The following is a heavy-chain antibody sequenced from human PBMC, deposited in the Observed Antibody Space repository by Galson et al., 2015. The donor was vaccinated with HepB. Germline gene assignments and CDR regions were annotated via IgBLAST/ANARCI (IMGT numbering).Heavy chain of an antibody. D-gene: IGHD5-18*01. CDR1: GFTSSNSW. CDR2: INGDGSST. V-gene: IGHV3-74*01. J-gene: IGHJ4*02. Sequence: SLRLSCAASGFTSSNSWMHWVRQAPGKGLVWVSRINGDGSSTDYVASVKGRFTISRDNAKNTLYLQMNSLRAEDTAVYYCARAIGYSYGYAYWGQGTLVTVSS. CDR3: ARAIGYSYGYAY.